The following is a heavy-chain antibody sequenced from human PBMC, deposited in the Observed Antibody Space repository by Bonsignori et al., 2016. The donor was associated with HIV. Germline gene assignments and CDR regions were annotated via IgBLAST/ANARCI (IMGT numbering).Heavy chain of an antibody. V-gene: IGHV4-34*01. D-gene: IGHD6-13*01. CDR3: ARLTVSIAAAGGRWFDP. J-gene: IGHJ5*02. Sequence: WIRQPPGKGLEWIGEINHSGSTNYNPSLKSRVTISVDTSKNQFSLKLSSVTAADTAVYYCARLTVSIAAAGGRWFDPWGQGTLVTVSS. CDR2: INHSGST.